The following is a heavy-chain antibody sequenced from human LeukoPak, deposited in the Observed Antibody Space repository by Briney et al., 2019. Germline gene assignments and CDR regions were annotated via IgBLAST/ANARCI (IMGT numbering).Heavy chain of an antibody. CDR3: AKDGFGEVGATFDFDY. CDR2: IRYDGSNK. Sequence: PGGSLRLSCAASGFTLSSYGMHWVRQAPGKGLEWVAFIRYDGSNKYYADSVKGRLTISRDNSKNTLYLQMNSLRAEDTAVYYCAKDGFGEVGATFDFDYWGQGTLVTVSS. J-gene: IGHJ4*02. V-gene: IGHV3-30*02. CDR1: GFTLSSYG. D-gene: IGHD1-26*01.